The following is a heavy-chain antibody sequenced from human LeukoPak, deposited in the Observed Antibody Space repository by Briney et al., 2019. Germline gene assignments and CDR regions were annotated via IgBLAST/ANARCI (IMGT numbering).Heavy chain of an antibody. Sequence: PGGSLRLSCAASGFTFTSCAMSWVRQAPGKGLEWVSAISGSGAKTYYADSVKGRFTISRGNSKNTLYLQMNSLRAEDTAVYYCAKWGFLEWLLSMFDYWGQGTLVTVSS. V-gene: IGHV3-23*01. J-gene: IGHJ4*02. CDR2: ISGSGAKT. D-gene: IGHD3-3*01. CDR1: GFTFTSCA. CDR3: AKWGFLEWLLSMFDY.